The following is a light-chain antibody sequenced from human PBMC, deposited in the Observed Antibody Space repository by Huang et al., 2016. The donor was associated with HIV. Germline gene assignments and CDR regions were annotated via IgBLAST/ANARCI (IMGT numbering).Light chain of an antibody. CDR3: HQYYTIPHT. V-gene: IGKV1-NL1*01. J-gene: IGKJ2*01. CDR2: AAS. CDR1: QGIGNS. Sequence: DIQMTQSPSSLSASVGDRVTITCRASQGIGNSLAWYQQKSGKAPKLLLFAASRLESGVPSRFSGSGSGTDYTLTISNLQPEDFATYFCHQYYTIPHTFGQGSKLEIK.